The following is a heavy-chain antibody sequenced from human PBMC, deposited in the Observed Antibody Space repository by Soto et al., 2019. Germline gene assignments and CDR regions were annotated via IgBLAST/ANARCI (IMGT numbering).Heavy chain of an antibody. V-gene: IGHV1-8*01. CDR1: GYTFTSYD. CDR2: MNPNTGNA. D-gene: IGHD5-18*01. CDR3: AREYTYGNDDFDQ. J-gene: IGHJ4*02. Sequence: QVRLVQSGAEVKKPGASVKDSCKDCGYTFTSYDINWVRLVTGQGLEWMGWMNPNTGNAGGAQKFQVRVTMTRSTAISTAYLELSSLGSEDTAVYYCAREYTYGNDDFDQWGQGTPVTVAS.